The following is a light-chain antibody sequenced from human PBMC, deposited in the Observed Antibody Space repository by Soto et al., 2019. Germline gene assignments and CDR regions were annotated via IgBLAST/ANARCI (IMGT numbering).Light chain of an antibody. Sequence: SYELTQPPSVSVAPGKTARIPCGRNNIGSESVHWYQHKPGQAPVLVMFYDRVRPSGIPERFSGSNSGNTATLTISRVEAGDEADYYCQVWDKSNDHSGVFGGGIRLTVL. CDR3: QVWDKSNDHSGV. CDR1: NIGSES. V-gene: IGLV3-21*04. J-gene: IGLJ2*01. CDR2: YDR.